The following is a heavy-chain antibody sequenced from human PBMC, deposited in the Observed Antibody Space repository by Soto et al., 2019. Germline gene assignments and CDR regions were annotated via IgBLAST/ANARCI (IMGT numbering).Heavy chain of an antibody. Sequence: PGGSLRLSCAASGFTFSSYGMHWVRQAPGKGLEWVAVISYDGSNKYYAESVKGRFTISRDNSKNTLYLQMNSLRAEDTAVYYCAKDRERGYSYGLYYYYGMDVWGQGTTVTVSS. CDR3: AKDRERGYSYGLYYYYGMDV. V-gene: IGHV3-30*18. D-gene: IGHD5-18*01. CDR2: ISYDGSNK. J-gene: IGHJ6*02. CDR1: GFTFSSYG.